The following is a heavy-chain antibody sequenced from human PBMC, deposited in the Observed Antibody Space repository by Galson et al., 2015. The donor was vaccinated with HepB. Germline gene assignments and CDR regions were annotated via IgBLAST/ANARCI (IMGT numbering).Heavy chain of an antibody. D-gene: IGHD1-26*01. CDR2: ISSSGSTI. CDR1: GFTFSDYY. J-gene: IGHJ5*02. CDR3: ARDNRSPREWFDP. Sequence: SLRLSCAASGFTFSDYYMSWIRQAPGKGLEWVSYISSSGSTIYYADSVKGRFTISRDNAKNSLYLQMNSLRAEDTAVYYCARDNRSPREWFDPWGQGTLVTVSS. V-gene: IGHV3-11*01.